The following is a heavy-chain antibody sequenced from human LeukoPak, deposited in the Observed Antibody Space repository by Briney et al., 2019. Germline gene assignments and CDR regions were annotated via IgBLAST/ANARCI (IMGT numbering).Heavy chain of an antibody. Sequence: PGESLKISCKDSGYSFTSYWISWVRQMPGKGLEWMGRIDTSDSYTNYSPSFQGHVTISADKSISTAYLQWSSLKASDTAMYYCARHRGGDYGLDAFDIWGQGTMVTVSS. J-gene: IGHJ3*02. CDR3: ARHRGGDYGLDAFDI. D-gene: IGHD4-17*01. CDR1: GYSFTSYW. V-gene: IGHV5-10-1*01. CDR2: IDTSDSYT.